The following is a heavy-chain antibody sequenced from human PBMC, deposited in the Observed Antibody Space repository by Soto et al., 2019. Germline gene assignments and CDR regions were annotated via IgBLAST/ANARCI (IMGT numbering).Heavy chain of an antibody. Sequence: PSETLSLTCTVSGGSISSGGYYWSWIRQHPGKGLEWIGYIYYSGSTYYNPSLKSRVTISVDTSKDQFSLKLSSVTAADTAVYYCARYYGDYAKFDYWGQGILVTVSS. CDR2: IYYSGST. CDR3: ARYYGDYAKFDY. V-gene: IGHV4-31*03. D-gene: IGHD4-17*01. J-gene: IGHJ4*02. CDR1: GGSISSGGYY.